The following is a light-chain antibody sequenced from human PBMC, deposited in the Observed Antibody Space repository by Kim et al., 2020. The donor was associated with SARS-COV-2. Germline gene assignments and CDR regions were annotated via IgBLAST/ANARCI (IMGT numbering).Light chain of an antibody. V-gene: IGKV1-16*01. CDR3: QQYSTFPLA. J-gene: IGKJ4*01. CDR1: QGLNNR. CDR2: AAS. Sequence: AAVREQVTFTRRASQGLNNRLAWFQQESGKAPKSLIYAASTLQGGGPSRFSGSGFGTDFTLTISSLQPEDFATYYCQQYSTFPLAFGGGTKVDIK.